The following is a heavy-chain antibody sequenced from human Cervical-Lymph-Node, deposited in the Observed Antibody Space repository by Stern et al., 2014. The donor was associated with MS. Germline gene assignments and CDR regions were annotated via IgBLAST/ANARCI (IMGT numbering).Heavy chain of an antibody. V-gene: IGHV2-5*02. CDR2: IFWDDEK. D-gene: IGHD3-10*01. Sequence: QVTLKESGPALVKPTQSLTLTCTFSGFSLKTAGVAVGWIRQPPGKAPGWLAVIFWDDEKKYSPSLQTRLAISMDTSKNQVVLNMANMDPLDTGTYYCAHRRTAFYFFDYWGQGILVTVSS. CDR1: GFSLKTAGVA. J-gene: IGHJ4*02. CDR3: AHRRTAFYFFDY.